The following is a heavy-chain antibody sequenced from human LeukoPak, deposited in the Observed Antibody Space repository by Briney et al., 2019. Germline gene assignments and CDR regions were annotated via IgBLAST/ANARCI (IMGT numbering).Heavy chain of an antibody. V-gene: IGHV1-2*02. CDR2: INPNSGGT. D-gene: IGHD2-2*01. CDR3: AREGYCSSTSCSSGSYNWFDP. CDR1: EYTFTGYY. J-gene: IGHJ5*02. Sequence: GASVKVSCKASEYTFTGYYMHWVRQSPGQGLEWMGWINPNSGGTNYAQKFQGRVTMTRDTSISTAYMELSRLRSDDTAVYYCAREGYCSSTSCSSGSYNWFDPWGQGTLVTVSS.